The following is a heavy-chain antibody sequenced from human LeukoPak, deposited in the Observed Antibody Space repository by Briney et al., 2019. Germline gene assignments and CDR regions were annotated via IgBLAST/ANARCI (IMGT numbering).Heavy chain of an antibody. CDR2: LRYDGGNK. J-gene: IGHJ2*01. CDR1: GFTFGSYG. V-gene: IGHV3-30*02. D-gene: IGHD2-21*01. Sequence: GGSLRLSCAASGFTFGSYGMHWVRQAPGKGLQWVSFLRYDGGNKYYADSVKGRFTISRDNSRNTLYLQMNSLGTEDTAVYYCAKDRDRNPWYFDLWGRGTLVTVSS. CDR3: AKDRDRNPWYFDL.